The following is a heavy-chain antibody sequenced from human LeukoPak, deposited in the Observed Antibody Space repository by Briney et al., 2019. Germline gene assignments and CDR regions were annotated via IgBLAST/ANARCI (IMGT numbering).Heavy chain of an antibody. V-gene: IGHV1-69*06. CDR1: GGTFSSYA. CDR2: IIPIFGTA. D-gene: IGHD5-18*01. CDR3: ARAFSGQRGYSYGPDYFDY. Sequence: AASVKVSCKASGGTFSSYAISWVRQAPGQGLEWMGGIIPIFGTANYAQKFQGRVTITADKSTSTAYMELSSLRSEDTAVYYCARAFSGQRGYSYGPDYFDYWGQGTLVTVSS. J-gene: IGHJ4*02.